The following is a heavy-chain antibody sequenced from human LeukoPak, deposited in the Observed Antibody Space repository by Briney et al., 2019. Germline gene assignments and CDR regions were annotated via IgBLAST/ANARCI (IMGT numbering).Heavy chain of an antibody. Sequence: GGSLRLSCAASRFRFSNYDMHWVRQAPGKGLEGVAFIRYDGYNKDYADSVKGRFTISRDNSKDTLYLQMNSLRGEDTAVYYCAYLARSGNYVIDYWGQGTLVTVSS. CDR1: RFRFSNYD. J-gene: IGHJ4*02. CDR3: AYLARSGNYVIDY. CDR2: IRYDGYNK. D-gene: IGHD3-3*01. V-gene: IGHV3-30*02.